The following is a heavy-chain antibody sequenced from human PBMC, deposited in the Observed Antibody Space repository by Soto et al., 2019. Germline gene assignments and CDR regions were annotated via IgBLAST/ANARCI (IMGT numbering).Heavy chain of an antibody. Sequence: GASVKVSCKASGYTFTNYDINWVRQAAGQGLEWMGRMSPNSGDTGYAQKFQGRITMTADASTTTAYMELSSLRSEDTAVYYCALYLAAAGTNYFDYWGQGTLVTVSS. CDR1: GYTFTNYD. V-gene: IGHV1-8*01. CDR3: ALYLAAAGTNYFDY. J-gene: IGHJ4*02. D-gene: IGHD6-13*01. CDR2: MSPNSGDT.